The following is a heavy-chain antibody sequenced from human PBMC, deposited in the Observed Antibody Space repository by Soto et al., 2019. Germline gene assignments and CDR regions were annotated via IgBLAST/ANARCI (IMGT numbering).Heavy chain of an antibody. Sequence: QVHLVQSGAEVKKPGASVKVSCRGSGYAFTTDGITWVRQAPGQGLEWMGWISAHNGNTNYAQKLQGRVTVTRDTSTSTAYMELRSLRYDDTAVYYCARGRYGDYWGQGDLVNVSS. CDR3: ARGRYGDY. CDR2: ISAHNGNT. V-gene: IGHV1-18*01. D-gene: IGHD1-1*01. J-gene: IGHJ4*02. CDR1: GYAFTTDG.